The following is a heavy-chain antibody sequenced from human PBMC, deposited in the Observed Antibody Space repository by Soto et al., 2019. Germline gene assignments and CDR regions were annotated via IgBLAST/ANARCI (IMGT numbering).Heavy chain of an antibody. CDR2: INVGSGNT. V-gene: IGHV1-3*01. D-gene: IGHD3-10*01. CDR1: GNSFVTYA. CDR3: ARVPPWGDSGSFYIQHYDS. Sequence: GASVKVSCKSSGNSFVTYAIHWVRQAPGQRLQWMGWINVGSGNTKYAQDFQGRVTFTRDTAATTTFMELSSLRSEDAAVYYCARVPPWGDSGSFYIQHYDSWGQGXLVTVYS. J-gene: IGHJ4*02.